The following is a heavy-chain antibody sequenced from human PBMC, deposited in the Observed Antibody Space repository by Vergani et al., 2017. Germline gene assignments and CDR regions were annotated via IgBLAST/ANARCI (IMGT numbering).Heavy chain of an antibody. CDR1: GFTFSSYS. CDR2: ISSSSSYI. CDR3: AREDSSSWVLDAFDI. D-gene: IGHD6-6*01. V-gene: IGHV3-21*01. Sequence: EVQLLESGGGLVQPGGSLRLSCAASGFTFSSYSMNWVRQAPGKGLEWVSSISSSSSYIYYADSVKGRFTVSRDNAKNSLYLQMNSLRAEDTAVYYCAREDSSSWVLDAFDIWGQGTMVTVSS. J-gene: IGHJ3*02.